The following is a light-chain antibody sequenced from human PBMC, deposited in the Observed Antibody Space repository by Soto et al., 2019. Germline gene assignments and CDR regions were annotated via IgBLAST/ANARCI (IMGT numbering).Light chain of an antibody. V-gene: IGLV1-44*01. Sequence: QSVLTQPPSASDTPGQRVTISCSGGSSNIGSNTVNWYQQLPGTAPKLLIYTNNQRPSGVPDRFSGSKSGNTASLTISGLQAEDEAHYYCSSSTTRSTMVFGGGTKLTVL. CDR3: SSSTTRSTMV. CDR2: TNN. CDR1: SSNIGSNT. J-gene: IGLJ3*02.